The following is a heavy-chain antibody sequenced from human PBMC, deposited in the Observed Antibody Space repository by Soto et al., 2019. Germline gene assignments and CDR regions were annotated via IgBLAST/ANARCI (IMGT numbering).Heavy chain of an antibody. V-gene: IGHV4-4*02. J-gene: IGHJ4*02. CDR2: IYHSGST. Sequence: PSETLSLTCAVSGGSISSSNWWSWVRQPPGKGLEWIGEIYHSGSTNYNPSLKSRVTISVGQSKNQLSLKVSSVTAAETAVYYRERVAVAGTRVGYWGQGTLVTVSS. CDR3: ERVAVAGTRVGY. D-gene: IGHD6-19*01. CDR1: GGSISSSNW.